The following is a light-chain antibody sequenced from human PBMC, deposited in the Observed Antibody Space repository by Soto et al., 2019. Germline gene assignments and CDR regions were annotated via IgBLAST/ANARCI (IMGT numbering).Light chain of an antibody. Sequence: EIVMTQSPATLSVSPGERASLSCRASQNIRTNLAWYQLKPGQAPRLLIYVASTRAAGIPARFSGSGSGTEFTLTINSLQSEDVAIYYCQHYNNWPLTFGGGTRVEIK. CDR1: QNIRTN. CDR2: VAS. CDR3: QHYNNWPLT. J-gene: IGKJ4*02. V-gene: IGKV3-15*01.